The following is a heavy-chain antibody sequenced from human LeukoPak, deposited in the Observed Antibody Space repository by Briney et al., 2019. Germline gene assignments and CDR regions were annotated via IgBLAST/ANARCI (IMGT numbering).Heavy chain of an antibody. D-gene: IGHD3-10*01. Sequence: PSETLSLTCAVYGGSFSGYYWSWIRQPPGKGLEWIGEINHSGSTNYNPSLKSRVTISVDTSKNQFSLKLSSVTAADTAAYYCARRDYYGSFDPWGQGTLVTVSS. V-gene: IGHV4-34*01. CDR2: INHSGST. J-gene: IGHJ5*02. CDR1: GGSFSGYY. CDR3: ARRDYYGSFDP.